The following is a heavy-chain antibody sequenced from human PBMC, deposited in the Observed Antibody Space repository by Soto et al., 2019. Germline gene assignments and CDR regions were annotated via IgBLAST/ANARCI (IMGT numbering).Heavy chain of an antibody. CDR2: VYSSGSP. V-gene: IGHV4-59*08. CDR3: ARRVQANSAVVQGNWLDP. CDR1: GGSISSHS. Sequence: QVKLQEAGPRLVKPSETLSLTCSVSGGSISSHSWNWIRQPPGRGLEWIGHVYSSGSPNSNPSLERRVTISVDTSKNQFSLKLTSLTAADTAVYYCARRVQANSAVVQGNWLDPWGQGTLVTVSS. D-gene: IGHD5-18*01. J-gene: IGHJ5*02.